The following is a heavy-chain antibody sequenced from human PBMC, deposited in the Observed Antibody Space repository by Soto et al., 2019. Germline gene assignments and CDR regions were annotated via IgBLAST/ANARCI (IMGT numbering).Heavy chain of an antibody. CDR3: ARGPGLRAVAERYYYYGMDV. CDR2: INHSGST. CDR1: GGSFSGYS. V-gene: IGHV4-34*01. Sequence: PSETLSLTCAVYGGSFSGYSWSWIRQPPGKGLEWIGEINHSGSTNYNPSLKSRVTIAVDTSKNHFSLNLSSVTAADTALYCCARGPGLRAVAERYYYYGMDVWGQRTTVTVSS. D-gene: IGHD6-19*01. J-gene: IGHJ6*02.